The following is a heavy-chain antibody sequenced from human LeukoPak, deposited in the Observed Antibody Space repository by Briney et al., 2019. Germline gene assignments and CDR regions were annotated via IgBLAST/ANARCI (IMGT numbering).Heavy chain of an antibody. J-gene: IGHJ4*02. V-gene: IGHV3-9*03. Sequence: GRSLRLSCAASGFTFDDYAMHWVRQAPGKGLEWVSGISWNSGSIGYADSVKGRFTISRGNAKNSLYLQMNSLRAEDMALYYCARDRYYYDSSGYDYWGQGTLVTVSS. CDR3: ARDRYYYDSSGYDY. CDR2: ISWNSGSI. CDR1: GFTFDDYA. D-gene: IGHD3-22*01.